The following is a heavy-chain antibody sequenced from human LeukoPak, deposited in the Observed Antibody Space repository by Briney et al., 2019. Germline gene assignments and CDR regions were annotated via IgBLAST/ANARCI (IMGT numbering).Heavy chain of an antibody. CDR3: TTDDPINRS. CDR2: ISYDGSNK. CDR1: GFTFSSYA. Sequence: GGSLRLSCAASGFTFSSYAMHWVRQAPGKGLEWVAVISYDGSNKYYADSVKGRFTISRDDSKNTLYLQMNSLKTEDTAMYYCTTDDPINRSWGQGTLVTVSS. V-gene: IGHV3-30-3*01. J-gene: IGHJ4*02. D-gene: IGHD2/OR15-2a*01.